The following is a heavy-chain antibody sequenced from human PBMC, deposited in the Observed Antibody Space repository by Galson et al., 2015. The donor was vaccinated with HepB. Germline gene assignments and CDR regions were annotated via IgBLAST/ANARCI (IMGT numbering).Heavy chain of an antibody. Sequence: SLRLSCAASGFTFSSYAMHWVRQAPGKGLEYVSAISSNGGSTYYADSVKGRFTISRDNSKNTLYLQMSSLRAEDTAVYYCVKVRDRSGYYDFWSGYYNLDYWGQGTLFTVSS. CDR3: VKVRDRSGYYDFWSGYYNLDY. CDR2: ISSNGGST. CDR1: GFTFSSYA. J-gene: IGHJ4*02. V-gene: IGHV3-64D*09. D-gene: IGHD3-3*01.